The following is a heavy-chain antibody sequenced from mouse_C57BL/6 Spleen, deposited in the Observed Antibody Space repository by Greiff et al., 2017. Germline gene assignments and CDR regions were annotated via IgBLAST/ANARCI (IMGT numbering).Heavy chain of an antibody. CDR2: IHPNSGST. CDR1: GYTFTSYW. D-gene: IGHD2-2*01. Sequence: QVQLQQPGAELVKPGASVKLSCKASGYTFTSYWMHWVKQRPGQGLEWIGMIHPNSGSTNYNEKFKSKATLTVDKSSSTAYMQLSSLTSEDSAVYYCAYGYDEGYYFDYWGQGTTLTVSS. J-gene: IGHJ2*01. CDR3: AYGYDEGYYFDY. V-gene: IGHV1-64*01.